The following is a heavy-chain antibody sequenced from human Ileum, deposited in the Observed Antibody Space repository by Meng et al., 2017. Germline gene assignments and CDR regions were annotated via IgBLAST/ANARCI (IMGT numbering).Heavy chain of an antibody. CDR1: GGAFSSSA. V-gene: IGHV1-69*10. CDR2: IIPILNAS. Sequence: QVQLVQSGAEVKSPGSSVTVSCKASGGAFSSSAIGWLRQAPGRGLEWMGGIIPILNASTYAQNFKGRVTLSADMATTTVYMELSSLTSDDTAVYFCARDCSGGGCFDPWGQGTLVTSPQ. CDR3: ARDCSGGGCFDP. J-gene: IGHJ5*02. D-gene: IGHD2-15*01.